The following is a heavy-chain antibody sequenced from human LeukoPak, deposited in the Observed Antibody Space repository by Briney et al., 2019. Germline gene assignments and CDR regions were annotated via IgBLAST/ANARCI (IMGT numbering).Heavy chain of an antibody. CDR2: MNPNTGNT. CDR1: GYTFTSYV. CDR3: AREDYYDSGSNDY. V-gene: IGHV1-8*01. J-gene: IGHJ4*02. D-gene: IGHD3-22*01. Sequence: ASVKVSCKASGYTFTSYVINWVRQATGQGLEWMGWMNPNTGNTVYAQKFQGRVTMTRNTSISTAYMELSSLRSEDTAVYYCAREDYYDSGSNDYWGQGTLVTVSS.